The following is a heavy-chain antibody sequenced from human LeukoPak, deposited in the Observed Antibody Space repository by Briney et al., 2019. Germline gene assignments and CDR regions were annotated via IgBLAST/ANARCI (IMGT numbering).Heavy chain of an antibody. CDR1: GGTFSSYA. J-gene: IGHJ4*02. V-gene: IGHV1-69*13. Sequence: SVKVSCKASGGTFSSYAISWVRQSPGQGLEWMGGIIPIFGTANYAQKFQGRVTIAADESTSTAYMELSSLRSEDTAVYYCAREGDFWSGYYDQPFDYWGQGTLVTVSS. D-gene: IGHD3-3*01. CDR3: AREGDFWSGYYDQPFDY. CDR2: IIPIFGTA.